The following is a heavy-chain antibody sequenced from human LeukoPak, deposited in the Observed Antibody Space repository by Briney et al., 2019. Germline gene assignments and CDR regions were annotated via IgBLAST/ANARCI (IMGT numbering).Heavy chain of an antibody. D-gene: IGHD6-19*01. J-gene: IGHJ4*02. CDR3: ARGLGIAVAGAFDY. CDR1: GGSFSGYY. CDR2: INHSGSA. V-gene: IGHV4-34*01. Sequence: SETLSLTCAVYGGSFSGYYWSWIRQSPGKGLEWIGEINHSGSANYNPSLKSRVTISVDTSKNQFSLKLSSVTAADTAVYYCARGLGIAVAGAFDYWGQGTLVTVSS.